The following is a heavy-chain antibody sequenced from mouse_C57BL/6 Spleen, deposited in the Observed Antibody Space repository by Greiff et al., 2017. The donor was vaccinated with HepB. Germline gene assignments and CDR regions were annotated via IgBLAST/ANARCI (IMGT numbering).Heavy chain of an antibody. V-gene: IGHV1-81*01. Sequence: QVHVKQSGAELARPGASVKLSCKASGYTFTSYGISWVKQRTGQGLEWIGEIYPRSGNTYYNEKFKGKATLTADKSSSTAYMELRSLTSEDSAVYFCARCPPIYYGYEDYAMDYWGQGTSVTVSS. CDR3: ARCPPIYYGYEDYAMDY. CDR1: GYTFTSYG. CDR2: IYPRSGNT. J-gene: IGHJ4*01. D-gene: IGHD2-2*01.